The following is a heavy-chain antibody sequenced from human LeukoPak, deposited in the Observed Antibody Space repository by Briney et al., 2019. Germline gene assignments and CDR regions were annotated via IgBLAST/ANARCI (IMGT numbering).Heavy chain of an antibody. CDR1: GYTFTGYY. CDR2: INPNSGGT. CDR3: ARSGDTMIVVVNPFDY. D-gene: IGHD3-22*01. V-gene: IGHV1-2*02. Sequence: ASVTVSCKASGYTFTGYYMHWVRQAPGQGLEWMGWINPNSGGTNYAQKFQGRVTMTRDTSISTAYMELSRLRSDDTAVYYCARSGDTMIVVVNPFDYCGQGTLVTVSS. J-gene: IGHJ4*02.